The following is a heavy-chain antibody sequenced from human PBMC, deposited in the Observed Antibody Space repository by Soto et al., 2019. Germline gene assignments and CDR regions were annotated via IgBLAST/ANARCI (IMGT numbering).Heavy chain of an antibody. Sequence: SETLSLTCTVSGGSISSGGYYWSWIRQHPGKGLEWIGYIYYSGSTYYNPSLKSRVTISADTSKNQFSLKLSSVTAADTAVYYCAREGSGFFDYWGQGTLVTVSS. CDR2: IYYSGST. CDR1: GGSISSGGYY. D-gene: IGHD3-10*01. V-gene: IGHV4-31*03. J-gene: IGHJ4*02. CDR3: AREGSGFFDY.